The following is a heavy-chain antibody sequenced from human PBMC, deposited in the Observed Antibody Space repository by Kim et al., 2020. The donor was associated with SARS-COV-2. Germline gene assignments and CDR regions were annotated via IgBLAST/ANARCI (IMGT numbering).Heavy chain of an antibody. CDR1: GYTFTSYA. D-gene: IGHD2-2*01. CDR2: INTNTGNP. V-gene: IGHV7-4-1*02. J-gene: IGHJ4*02. CDR3: ARRRYCSSTSCYVESDY. Sequence: ASVKVSCKASGYTFTSYAMNWVRQAPGQGLEWMGWINTNTGNPTYAQGFTGRVVFSLDTSVSTAYLQISSLKAEDTAVYYCARRRYCSSTSCYVESDYWGQGTLVTVSS.